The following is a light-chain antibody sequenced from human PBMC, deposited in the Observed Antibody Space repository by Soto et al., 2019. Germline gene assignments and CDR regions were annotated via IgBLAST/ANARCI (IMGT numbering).Light chain of an antibody. J-gene: IGLJ2*01. CDR2: QDS. CDR3: QAWDNSLV. V-gene: IGLV3-1*01. Sequence: SYELTQPPSVSVSPGQTASITCSGDKLGDKYACWYQQKPGQSPVLVIYQDSKRPSGIPERFSGSNSRNTATLTISGTQAMDEADYYCQAWDNSLVFGGGTKVTVL. CDR1: KLGDKY.